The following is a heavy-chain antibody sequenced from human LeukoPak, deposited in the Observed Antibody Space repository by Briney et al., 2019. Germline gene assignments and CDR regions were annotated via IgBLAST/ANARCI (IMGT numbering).Heavy chain of an antibody. J-gene: IGHJ4*02. D-gene: IGHD6-13*01. Sequence: PGRSLRLSCAASGFTFSSYAMHWVRQAPGKGLEWVAVISYDGSNKYYADSVKGRFTISRDNSKNTLYLQMNSLRAEDTAVYYCARMVIAAAGFANGGQEPLATFPS. CDR1: GFTFSSYA. V-gene: IGHV3-30-3*01. CDR2: ISYDGSNK. CDR3: ARMVIAAAGFAN.